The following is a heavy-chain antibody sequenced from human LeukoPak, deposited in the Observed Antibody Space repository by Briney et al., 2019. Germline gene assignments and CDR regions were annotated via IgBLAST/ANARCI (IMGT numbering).Heavy chain of an antibody. CDR3: ARGLPGTPSRFGELLNWFDP. D-gene: IGHD3-10*01. Sequence: KPSETLSLTCTVSGGSISSSSYYWGWIRQPPGKGLEWIGSIFYSGSTYYNPSLKSRVTIDTPKNQFSLKLSSVTAADTAVYYCARGLPGTPSRFGELLNWFDPWGQGTLVTVSS. CDR2: IFYSGST. J-gene: IGHJ5*02. V-gene: IGHV4-39*07. CDR1: GGSISSSSYY.